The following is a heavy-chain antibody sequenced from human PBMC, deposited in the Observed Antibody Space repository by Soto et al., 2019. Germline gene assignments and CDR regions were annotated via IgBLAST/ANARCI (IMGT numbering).Heavy chain of an antibody. CDR1: GLNCSDVW. CDR2: IKSKTDGGTT. D-gene: IGHD5-12*01. J-gene: IGHJ4*02. Sequence: GLLRLPCGVVGLNCSDVWVNWVRQAPGKGLEWVGRIKSKTDGGTTDYAAPVKGRFTISRDDSRNTLYLQVNSLKTEDTAVYYCSTGAPYSGFLFDYWGQGALVPVSS. CDR3: STGAPYSGFLFDY. V-gene: IGHV3-15*07.